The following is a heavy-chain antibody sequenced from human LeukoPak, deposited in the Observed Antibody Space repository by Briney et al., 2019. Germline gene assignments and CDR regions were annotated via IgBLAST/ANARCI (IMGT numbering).Heavy chain of an antibody. J-gene: IGHJ4*02. CDR1: GYTFTGYY. D-gene: IGHD4-17*01. V-gene: IGHV1-2*06. CDR3: ARAGDSTVTTFLSRRGYYFDY. Sequence: ASVKVSCKASGYTFTGYYMHWVRQAPGQGLEWMGRINPNSGGTNYAQKFQGRVTMTRDTSISTAYMELSRLRSDDTAVYYCARAGDSTVTTFLSRRGYYFDYWGQGTLVTVSS. CDR2: INPNSGGT.